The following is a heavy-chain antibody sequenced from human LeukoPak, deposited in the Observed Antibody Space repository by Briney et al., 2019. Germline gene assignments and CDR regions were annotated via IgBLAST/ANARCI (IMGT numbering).Heavy chain of an antibody. CDR2: INHSGST. J-gene: IGHJ4*02. Sequence: SETLSLTCAVYGGSFSGYYWSWIRQPPGKGLEWIGEINHSGSTNYNPSLKSRVTISVDTSKNQFSLKLSSVTAADTAVYLCARNAYYSADYWGQGTLVTVSS. D-gene: IGHD4/OR15-4a*01. CDR1: GGSFSGYY. CDR3: ARNAYYSADY. V-gene: IGHV4-34*01.